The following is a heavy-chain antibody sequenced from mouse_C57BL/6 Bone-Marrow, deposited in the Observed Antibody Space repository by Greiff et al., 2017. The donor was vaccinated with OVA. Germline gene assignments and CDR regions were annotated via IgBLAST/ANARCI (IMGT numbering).Heavy chain of an antibody. V-gene: IGHV5-4*01. CDR2: ISDGGSYT. J-gene: IGHJ3*01. CDR3: ARDEGYGGFAY. CDR1: GFTFSSYA. D-gene: IGHD2-3*01. Sequence: EVKLMESGGGLVKPGGSLKLSCAASGFTFSSYAMSWVRQTPEKRLEWVATISDGGSYTYYPDNVKGRFTISRDNAKNNLYLQMSHLKSEDTAMYYCARDEGYGGFAYWGQGTLVTVSA.